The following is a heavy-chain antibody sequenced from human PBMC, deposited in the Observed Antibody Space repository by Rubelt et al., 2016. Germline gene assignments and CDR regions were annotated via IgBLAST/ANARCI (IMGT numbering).Heavy chain of an antibody. J-gene: IGHJ4*02. Sequence: TFSSYWMSWVRQAPGKGLEWVANIKQDGSEKYYVDSVKGRFTISRDNAKSSLYLQMNSLRAEDTAVYYCASDSGYDNYFDYWGQGTLVTVSS. CDR2: IKQDGSEK. V-gene: IGHV3-7*01. CDR1: TFSSYW. CDR3: ASDSGYDNYFDY. D-gene: IGHD5-12*01.